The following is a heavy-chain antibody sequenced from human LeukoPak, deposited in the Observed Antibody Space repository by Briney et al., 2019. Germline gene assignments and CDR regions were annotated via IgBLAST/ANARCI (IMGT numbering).Heavy chain of an antibody. CDR2: ISSSSSYI. V-gene: IGHV3-21*01. J-gene: IGHJ5*02. Sequence: GGSLRLSCAASGFTFSSYSMNWVRQAPGKWLEWVSSISSSSSYIYYAESVKGRFTISRDNAKNSLYLQMNSLRAEDTAVYYCARVAVAGPGWFDPWGEGTLVTVSS. D-gene: IGHD6-19*01. CDR3: ARVAVAGPGWFDP. CDR1: GFTFSSYS.